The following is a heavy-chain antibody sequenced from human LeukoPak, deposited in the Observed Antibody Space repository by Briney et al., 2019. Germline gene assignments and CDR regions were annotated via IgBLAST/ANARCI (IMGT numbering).Heavy chain of an antibody. CDR1: GYTFTSYG. V-gene: IGHV1-18*01. D-gene: IGHD1-26*01. J-gene: IGHJ3*02. CDR2: ISVYNGHT. Sequence: ASVKVSRKASGYTFTSYGISWVRQAPGQGLEWMGWISVYNGHTNYAHKLQGRITMTTDTSTTTAYMELRSLRSDDTAVYYCARGGRWELPRPYAFDIWGQGTMVTVSS. CDR3: ARGGRWELPRPYAFDI.